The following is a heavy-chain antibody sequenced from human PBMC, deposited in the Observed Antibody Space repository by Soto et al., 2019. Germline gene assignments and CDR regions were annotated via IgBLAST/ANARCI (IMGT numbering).Heavy chain of an antibody. CDR2: IIPIFGTA. D-gene: IGHD1-20*01. Sequence: QVQLVQSGAEVKKPGSSVKVSCKASGGTFSSYAISWVRQAPGQGLEWMGGIIPIFGTANYAQKFQGRVTITADESTSTAYMELSSLRSEDTAVYYCARCITNGPPFYYYYGMDVWGQGTTVTVSS. CDR1: GGTFSSYA. CDR3: ARCITNGPPFYYYYGMDV. V-gene: IGHV1-69*12. J-gene: IGHJ6*02.